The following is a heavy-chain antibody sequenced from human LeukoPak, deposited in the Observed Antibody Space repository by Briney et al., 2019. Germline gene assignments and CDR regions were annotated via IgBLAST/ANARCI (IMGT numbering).Heavy chain of an antibody. V-gene: IGHV3-30*03. CDR1: GFPFSAYG. D-gene: IGHD3-22*01. CDR3: ATEYDNLDHYFDY. Sequence: PGGSLRLSCTASGFPFSAYGMHWVRQAPGKGAEWVAAISSDGIKKDYADSVKGRFSISRDKSKNTLYLQMNSLRADDTAVYYCATEYDNLDHYFDYWGQGTLVTVSS. J-gene: IGHJ4*02. CDR2: ISSDGIKK.